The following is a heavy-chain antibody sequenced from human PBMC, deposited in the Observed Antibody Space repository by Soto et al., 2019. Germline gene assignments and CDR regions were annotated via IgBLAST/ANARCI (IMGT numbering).Heavy chain of an antibody. CDR2: IKHDTCEA. V-gene: IGHV3-7*03. CDR3: ARDGLLFSGPYRPSRFDY. Sequence: GGSLRLSCAASGFKFSDYWMSWVRQAPGKGLEWVGNIKHDTCEAHYADSVKGRFTITRDNIKNFLFLQMNGLRSDDTASYYCARDGLLFSGPYRPSRFDYWGLGTLVTVSS. CDR1: GFKFSDYW. D-gene: IGHD3-16*02. J-gene: IGHJ4*02.